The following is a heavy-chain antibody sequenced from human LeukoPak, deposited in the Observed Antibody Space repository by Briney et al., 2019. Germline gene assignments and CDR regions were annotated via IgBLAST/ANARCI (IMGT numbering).Heavy chain of an antibody. J-gene: IGHJ4*02. D-gene: IGHD3-10*01. CDR3: AKDYGSGKLGDY. V-gene: IGHV3-23*01. Sequence: GGSLRLSCAASRFTFSSYAMSWVRQAPGKGLEWVSAIGGSGGSTYYADSVKGRFTISRDNSKNTLYLQMNSLRAEDTAVYYCAKDYGSGKLGDYWGQGTLVTVSS. CDR2: IGGSGGST. CDR1: RFTFSSYA.